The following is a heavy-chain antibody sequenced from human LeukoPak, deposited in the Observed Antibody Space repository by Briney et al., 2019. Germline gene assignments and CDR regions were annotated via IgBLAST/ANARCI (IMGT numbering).Heavy chain of an antibody. Sequence: TGGSLRLSCAASGFTFSSYGMHWVRQAPGKGLVWVAVIWYDGSNKYYADSVKGRFTISRDNSKNTLYLQMSSLRAEDTAVYYCASSIAVAGTSSWGQGTLVTVSS. CDR2: IWYDGSNK. J-gene: IGHJ5*02. V-gene: IGHV3-33*01. CDR3: ASSIAVAGTSS. D-gene: IGHD6-19*01. CDR1: GFTFSSYG.